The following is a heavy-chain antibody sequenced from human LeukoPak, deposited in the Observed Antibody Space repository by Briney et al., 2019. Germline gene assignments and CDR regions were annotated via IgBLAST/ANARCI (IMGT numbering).Heavy chain of an antibody. CDR1: GFTFSSYG. CDR3: ARGQAVEASSGYSIFDY. V-gene: IGHV3-30*03. CDR2: ISYDGSNK. Sequence: GGSLRLSCAASGFTFSSYGMHWVRQAPGKGLEWVAVISYDGSNKYYADSVKGRFTISRDNSKNTLYLQMNSLRAEDTAVYYCARGQAVEASSGYSIFDYWGQGTLVTVSS. D-gene: IGHD3-22*01. J-gene: IGHJ4*02.